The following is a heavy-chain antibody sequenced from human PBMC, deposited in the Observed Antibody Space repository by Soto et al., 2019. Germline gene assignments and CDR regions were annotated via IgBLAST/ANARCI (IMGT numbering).Heavy chain of an antibody. CDR3: SYGSSFDY. D-gene: IGHD3-10*01. CDR1: GASLRSGSYY. CDR2: ISHSGRT. V-gene: IGHV4-61*01. Sequence: PSETLSLTCTVSGASLRSGSYYWSWIRQPPGKGLGWIGYISHSGRTNYDPSLKSRLTMSVDTSQNQFSLQLNSVTAADTAVYYCSYGSSFDYWGQGTLVTVSS. J-gene: IGHJ4*02.